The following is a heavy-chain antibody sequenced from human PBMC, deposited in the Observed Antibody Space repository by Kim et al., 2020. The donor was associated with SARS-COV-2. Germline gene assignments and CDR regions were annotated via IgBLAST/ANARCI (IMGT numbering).Heavy chain of an antibody. V-gene: IGHV1-2*02. CDR2: T. Sequence: TDAAQKFQGRVTMTRDTSISTTYMVLSRLGSDDTAVYYCARSGFNWGLDYWGQGTLVTVSS. CDR3: ARSGFNWGLDY. J-gene: IGHJ4*02. D-gene: IGHD7-27*01.